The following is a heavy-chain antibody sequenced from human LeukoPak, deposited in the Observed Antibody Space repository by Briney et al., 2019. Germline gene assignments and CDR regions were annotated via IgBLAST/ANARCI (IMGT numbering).Heavy chain of an antibody. CDR2: ISGDVQTT. V-gene: IGHV3-23*01. D-gene: IGHD3-3*01. CDR3: AKDGYYSSANHFARLHFDL. CDR1: GFTFSTHA. Sequence: GGSLRLSCEASGFTFSTHAMNWIRQTPGKGLEWLSVISGDVQTTTYASSVKGRFTISRDNSKNTLYLEMNSLRGEDTAIYYCAKDGYYSSANHFARLHFDLWGRGTRVTVSS. J-gene: IGHJ2*01.